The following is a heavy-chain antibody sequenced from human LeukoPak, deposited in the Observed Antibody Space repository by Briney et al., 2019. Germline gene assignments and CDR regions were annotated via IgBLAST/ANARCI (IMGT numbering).Heavy chain of an antibody. CDR3: ARRGYSYVDY. D-gene: IGHD5-18*01. V-gene: IGHV4-38-2*01. J-gene: IGHJ4*02. CDR1: GYSISSGYY. CDR2: IYHSGST. Sequence: SETLSLTCAVSGYSISSGYYWGWIRQPPGKGLEWVGSIYHSGSTYYNPSLKSRVTISVDTSKNQFSLKLSSVTAADTAVYYCARRGYSYVDYWGQGTLVTVSS.